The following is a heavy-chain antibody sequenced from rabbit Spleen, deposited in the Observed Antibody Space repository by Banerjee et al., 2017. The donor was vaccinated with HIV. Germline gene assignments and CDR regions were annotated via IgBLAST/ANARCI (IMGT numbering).Heavy chain of an antibody. J-gene: IGHJ6*01. CDR1: GISFSAYNF. CDR3: ARDTGSSFSTYGMDL. Sequence: QEQLVESGGGLVQPEGSLTLTCTASGISFSAYNFMCWVRQAPGKGLEWIACIDIGSRDFTYYASWAKGRFTISKTSSTTVTLQMTSLTAADTATYFCARDTGSSFSTYGMDLWGPGTLVTVS. D-gene: IGHD8-1*01. V-gene: IGHV1S45*01. CDR2: IDIGSRDFT.